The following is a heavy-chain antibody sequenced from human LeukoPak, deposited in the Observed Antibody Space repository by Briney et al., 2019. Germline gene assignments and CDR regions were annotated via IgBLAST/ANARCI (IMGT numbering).Heavy chain of an antibody. D-gene: IGHD3-10*01. CDR3: ARDGSGSYYSG. Sequence: PGGSLRLSCAASGFTVSSNYMSWVRQAPGKGLEWVSVIYSGGSTYYTDSVKGRFTISRDNPKNTLYLQMNSLRAEDTAVYYCARDGSGSYYSGWGQGTLVTVSS. CDR2: IYSGGST. J-gene: IGHJ4*02. V-gene: IGHV3-66*01. CDR1: GFTVSSNY.